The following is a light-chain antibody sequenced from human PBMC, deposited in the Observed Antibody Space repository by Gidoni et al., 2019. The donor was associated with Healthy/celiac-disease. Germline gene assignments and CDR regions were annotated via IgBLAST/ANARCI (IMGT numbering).Light chain of an antibody. J-gene: IGKJ4*01. CDR2: LGS. V-gene: IGKV2-28*01. Sequence: DIVMTQSPLSLPVTPGEPASISCRSSQSLLHSNGYNYLDWYLQKPGQSPQLLIYLGSNRASGVPDRFSGRGSGTDFTLKISRVEAEDVGVYYCMQALQTLPGLTFGGGTKVEIK. CDR3: MQALQTLPGLT. CDR1: QSLLHSNGYNY.